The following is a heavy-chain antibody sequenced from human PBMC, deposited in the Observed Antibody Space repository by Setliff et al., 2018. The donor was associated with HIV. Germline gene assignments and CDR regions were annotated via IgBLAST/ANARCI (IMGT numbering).Heavy chain of an antibody. CDR3: ARAPTGELDF. CDR2: IIPTFGTV. CDR1: GGTFSSYG. V-gene: IGHV1-69*05. Sequence: SVKVSCKASGGTFSSYGISWVRQAPGQGLEWVGGIIPTFGTVNYAQKFQGRVSIITDESTNTAYMELSSLRSGDTAVYYCARAPTGELDFWGQGTLVTVSS. D-gene: IGHD7-27*01. J-gene: IGHJ4*02.